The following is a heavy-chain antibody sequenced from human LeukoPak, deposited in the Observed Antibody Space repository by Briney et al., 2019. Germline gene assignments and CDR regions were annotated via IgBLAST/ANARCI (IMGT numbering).Heavy chain of an antibody. Sequence: GGSLRLSCAASGFTFSGYAMHWVRQAPGKGLEWVAVISYDGSNKYYADSVKGRFTISRDSSKNTLYLQMNSLRAEDTAVYYCARGLTVTTVYYYGMDVWGQGTTVTVSS. CDR1: GFTFSGYA. D-gene: IGHD4-17*01. CDR3: ARGLTVTTVYYYGMDV. CDR2: ISYDGSNK. V-gene: IGHV3-30-3*01. J-gene: IGHJ6*02.